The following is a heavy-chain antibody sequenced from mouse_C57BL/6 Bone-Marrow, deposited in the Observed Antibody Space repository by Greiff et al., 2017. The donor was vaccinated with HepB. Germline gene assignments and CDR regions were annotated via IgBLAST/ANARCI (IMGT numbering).Heavy chain of an antibody. D-gene: IGHD1-1*01. CDR3: ARHEEGDYYGSSSWFAY. Sequence: QVQLQQPGAELVKPGASVKLSCKASGYTFTSYWMQWVKQRPGQGLEWIGEIDPSDSYTNYNQKFKGKATLTVDTFSSSAYMQLSSLTSEYSAVYYCARHEEGDYYGSSSWFAYWGQGTLVTVSA. V-gene: IGHV1-50*01. CDR2: IDPSDSYT. J-gene: IGHJ3*01. CDR1: GYTFTSYW.